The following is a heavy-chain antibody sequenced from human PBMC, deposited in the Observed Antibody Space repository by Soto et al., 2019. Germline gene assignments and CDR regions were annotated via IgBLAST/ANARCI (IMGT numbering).Heavy chain of an antibody. CDR2: ISYRGST. V-gene: IGHV4-31*11. Sequence: QVQLQESGPGLVKPSQTLSLTCAVSGDSISGATYFWSWIRQHPEKGLEWIGYISYRGSTYYSPSFTSRVLMSMDTSKHQFSLSLNSVTAADTAGYYCTTYWGTGNDAKGFHIWGQGTVVTVSS. CDR3: TTYWGTGNDAKGFHI. J-gene: IGHJ3*02. D-gene: IGHD2-8*02. CDR1: GDSISGATYF.